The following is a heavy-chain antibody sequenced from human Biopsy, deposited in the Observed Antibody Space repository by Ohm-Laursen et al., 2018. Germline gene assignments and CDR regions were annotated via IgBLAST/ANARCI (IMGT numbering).Heavy chain of an antibody. Sequence: SETLSLTCTVSGDSINSSYWSWIRQAPGKGLEWIGFISNSGNTNYNPSLKSRVTISADTSKKQFSLKLGSVTVADTAVFYCARRGSGGRSFDYWGQGSLVTVSS. V-gene: IGHV4-59*08. D-gene: IGHD2-15*01. CDR3: ARRGSGGRSFDY. CDR2: ISNSGNT. J-gene: IGHJ4*02. CDR1: GDSINSSY.